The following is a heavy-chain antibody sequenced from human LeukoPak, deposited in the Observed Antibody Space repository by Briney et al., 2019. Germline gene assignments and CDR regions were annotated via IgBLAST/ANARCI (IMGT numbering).Heavy chain of an antibody. CDR2: IIPIFGTA. Sequence: ASVKASCKASGGTFSSYAISWVRQAPGQGLEWMGGIIPIFGTANYAQKFQGRVTITADESTSTAYMELSSLRSEDTAVYYCARDGAKPRGRGAFDIWGQGTMVTVSS. V-gene: IGHV1-69*13. CDR1: GGTFSSYA. J-gene: IGHJ3*02. D-gene: IGHD3-16*01. CDR3: ARDGAKPRGRGAFDI.